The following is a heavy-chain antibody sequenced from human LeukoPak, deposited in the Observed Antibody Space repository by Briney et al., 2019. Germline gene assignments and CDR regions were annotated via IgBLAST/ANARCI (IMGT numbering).Heavy chain of an antibody. CDR3: ARRYGSAYNWFDP. CDR1: GGSISIYY. CDR2: IYYSGST. Sequence: PSETLSLTCTVSGGSISIYYWGWIRQPPGKGLQWIGYIYYSGSTYYNPSLKSRVTISVDTSKNQFSLKLSSVTAADTAVYYCARRYGSAYNWFDPWGQGTLVTVSS. J-gene: IGHJ5*02. V-gene: IGHV4-59*08. D-gene: IGHD3-10*01.